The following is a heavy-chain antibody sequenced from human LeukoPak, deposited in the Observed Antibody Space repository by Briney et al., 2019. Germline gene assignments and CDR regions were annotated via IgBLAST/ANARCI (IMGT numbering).Heavy chain of an antibody. D-gene: IGHD2-15*01. CDR2: INPNSGGT. Sequence: ASVKVSCKASGYIFTGYYMHWVRQAPGQGLEWMGWINPNSGGTNYVQKFQGRVTMTRDTSISTAYMELSRLRSDDTAVYYCARDRGVDYCSGGSCSHYYYYMDVWGKGTTVTISS. J-gene: IGHJ6*03. CDR1: GYIFTGYY. CDR3: ARDRGVDYCSGGSCSHYYYYMDV. V-gene: IGHV1-2*02.